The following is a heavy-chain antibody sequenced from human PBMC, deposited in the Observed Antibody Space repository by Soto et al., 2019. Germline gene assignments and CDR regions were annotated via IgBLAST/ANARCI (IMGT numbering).Heavy chain of an antibody. Sequence: HLGGSLRLSCAASGFTFSRYWMSWVRQAPGKGLEWVANIKQDGSEKYYVDSVKGRFTISRDNAKNSLYLQMNSLRAEDTAVYYCARDLGYIHHWGQGTLVTVSS. D-gene: IGHD7-27*01. J-gene: IGHJ1*01. CDR2: IKQDGSEK. CDR3: ARDLGYIHH. V-gene: IGHV3-7*05. CDR1: GFTFSRYW.